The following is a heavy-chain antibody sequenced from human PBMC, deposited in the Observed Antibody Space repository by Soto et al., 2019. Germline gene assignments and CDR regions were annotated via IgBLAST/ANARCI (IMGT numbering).Heavy chain of an antibody. J-gene: IGHJ5*02. V-gene: IGHV3-23*01. CDR3: ARASHDYGGNWFDT. CDR1: GFTFSSYA. CDR2: VTGSGSNT. Sequence: DVQVLESGGGLVQPGGSLRLSCAASGFTFSSYAMSWVRQAPGKGLEWVSTVTGSGSNTYNAVSVKGRFTISSDNSKNTLYLQMNSLRAEDTAIYYCARASHDYGGNWFDTWGQGTLVTVSS. D-gene: IGHD4-17*01.